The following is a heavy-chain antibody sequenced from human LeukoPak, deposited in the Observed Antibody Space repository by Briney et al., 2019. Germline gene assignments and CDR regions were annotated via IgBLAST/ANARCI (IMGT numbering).Heavy chain of an antibody. D-gene: IGHD3-3*01. CDR1: GFTFSSYS. CDR2: ISSSSSTI. CDR3: ARDTKYAFFI. Sequence: GGSLRLSCAPSGFTFSSYSMNWARHAPGRGREWVAYISSSSSTIYYADSVKGRLTISRDNAKNSLYLQMNSLRAEDTAVYYCARDTKYAFFIWGEGTIVTLSP. V-gene: IGHV3-48*01. J-gene: IGHJ3*02.